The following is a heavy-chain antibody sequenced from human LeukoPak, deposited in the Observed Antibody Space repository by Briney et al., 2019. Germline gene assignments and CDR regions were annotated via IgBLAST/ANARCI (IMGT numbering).Heavy chain of an antibody. Sequence: SETLSLTCTVSGHSIINTYYWGWIRPSPGKGLEWIGSIHHSGNRFESGSTHYNPSLRSRVTVSADTSKNQFSLTLRSVTAADTAVYFCARNVSSGFFTDWGRGTLVTVSS. CDR1: GHSIINTYY. CDR2: IHHSGNRFESGST. J-gene: IGHJ1*01. D-gene: IGHD6-25*01. V-gene: IGHV4-28*01. CDR3: ARNVSSGFFTD.